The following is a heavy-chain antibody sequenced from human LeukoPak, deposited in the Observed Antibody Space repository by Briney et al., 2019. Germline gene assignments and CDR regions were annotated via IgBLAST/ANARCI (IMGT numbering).Heavy chain of an antibody. J-gene: IGHJ4*02. V-gene: IGHV3-9*01. CDR2: ISWNSGSI. D-gene: IGHD1-26*01. CDR3: AKDMAQYSGSYYGADFDY. Sequence: QPGGSLRLSCAASGFTFDDYAMHWVRQAPGKGLEWVSGISWNSGSIGYADSVKGRFTISRDNAKNSLYLQMNSLRAEDTALYYCAKDMAQYSGSYYGADFDYWGQGTLVTVSS. CDR1: GFTFDDYA.